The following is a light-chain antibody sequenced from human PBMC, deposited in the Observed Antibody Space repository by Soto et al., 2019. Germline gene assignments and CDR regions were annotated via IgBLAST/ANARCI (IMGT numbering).Light chain of an antibody. J-gene: IGKJ4*01. Sequence: EIVLTQSPGTLSLSPGGRATLSCRASQSVRSSYLAWYQQRPGQAPRLLIFGASFRATGIPDRFSGSGSGTDFTLTISRLEPEDFAVYHCQHYGSPLTFGGGTKVEIK. CDR2: GAS. CDR3: QHYGSPLT. V-gene: IGKV3-20*01. CDR1: QSVRSSY.